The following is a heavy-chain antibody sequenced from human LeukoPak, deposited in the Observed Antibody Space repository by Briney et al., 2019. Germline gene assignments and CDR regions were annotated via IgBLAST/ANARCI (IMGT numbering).Heavy chain of an antibody. D-gene: IGHD3-22*01. CDR1: GYTFTSYD. CDR2: MNPNSGNT. J-gene: IGHJ4*02. CDR3: ARVVHDSSGYPFDY. V-gene: IGHV1-8*01. Sequence: ASVKVSCKASGYTFTSYDINWVRQATGQGLEWMGWMNPNSGNTDYAQKFQGRVTMTRNTSISTAYMELSSLRSEDTAVHYCARVVHDSSGYPFDYWGPGNLVTVSS.